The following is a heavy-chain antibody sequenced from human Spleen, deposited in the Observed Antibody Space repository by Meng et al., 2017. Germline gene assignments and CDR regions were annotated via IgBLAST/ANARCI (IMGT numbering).Heavy chain of an antibody. J-gene: IGHJ4*02. D-gene: IGHD6-19*01. CDR2: IYHGGDT. Sequence: RLEESGRGRARLSGTLSLTCVVSGGSISSIDWWSWVRQPQGKGLEWIGEIYHGGDTNYNPSLKSRVTIAIDKSKNQFSLKLTSVTAADTAVYYCASWIYSCGWQWGQGALVTVSS. V-gene: IGHV4/OR15-8*02. CDR3: ASWIYSCGWQ. CDR1: GGSISSIDW.